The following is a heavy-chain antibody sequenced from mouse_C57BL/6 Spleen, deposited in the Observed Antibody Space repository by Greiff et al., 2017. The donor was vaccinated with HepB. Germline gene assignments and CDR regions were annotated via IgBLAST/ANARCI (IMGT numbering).Heavy chain of an antibody. CDR3: ATRGYDVDY. D-gene: IGHD2-14*01. CDR2: IDPSDSYT. Sequence: QVQLQQSGAELVKPGASVKLSCKASGYTFTSYWMQWVKQRPGQGLEWIGEIDPSDSYTNYNQKFKGKATLTVDTSSSTAYMQLSSLTSEDSAVYYCATRGYDVDYWGQGTTLTVSS. CDR1: GYTFTSYW. V-gene: IGHV1-50*01. J-gene: IGHJ2*01.